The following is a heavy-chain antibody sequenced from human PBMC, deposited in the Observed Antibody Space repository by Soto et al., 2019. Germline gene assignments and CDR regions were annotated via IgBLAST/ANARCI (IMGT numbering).Heavy chain of an antibody. CDR3: VRDRLTSWPNAFDI. D-gene: IGHD3-9*01. CDR2: ISRGTTST. CDR1: GFDASTYD. J-gene: IGHJ3*02. V-gene: IGHV3-48*01. Sequence: GGSLRLSCAVSGFDASTYDMNWVRQAPGKGLEWVAFISRGTTSTDYGESVRGRFTVSRGRSVVSLDMDNLTPQDTAVYFCVRDRLTSWPNAFDIWGQGTMVTVSS.